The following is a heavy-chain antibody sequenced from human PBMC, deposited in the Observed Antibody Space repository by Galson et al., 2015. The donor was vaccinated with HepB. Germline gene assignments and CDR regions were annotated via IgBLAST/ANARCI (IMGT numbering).Heavy chain of an antibody. CDR2: ITSSGGST. CDR3: AKDGRVAAYFDY. J-gene: IGHJ4*02. CDR1: GFTFSSYA. D-gene: IGHD2-15*01. Sequence: SLRLSCAASGFTFSSYAMTWVRQAPGKGLEWVSTITSSGGSTYYADSVKGRFTISRDNSKNTLYLQMNSLRAEDTAVYYCAKDGRVAAYFDYWGQGTLVTVSS. V-gene: IGHV3-23*01.